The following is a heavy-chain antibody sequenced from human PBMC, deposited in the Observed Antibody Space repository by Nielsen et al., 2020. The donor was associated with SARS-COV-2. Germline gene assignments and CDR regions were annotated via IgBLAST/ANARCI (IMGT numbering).Heavy chain of an antibody. CDR3: ARKGIAVAGTGFDP. CDR2: YSGST. Sequence: SETLSLTCTVSGGSISSYYWSWIRQPPGKGLEWIGYYSGSTNYNPSLKSRVTISVDTPKNQFSLKLSSVTAADTAVYYCARKGIAVAGTGFDPWGQGTLVTVSS. CDR1: GGSISSYY. V-gene: IGHV4-59*01. J-gene: IGHJ5*02. D-gene: IGHD6-19*01.